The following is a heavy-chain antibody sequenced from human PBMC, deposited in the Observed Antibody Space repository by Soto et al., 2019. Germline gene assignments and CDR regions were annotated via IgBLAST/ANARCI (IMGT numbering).Heavy chain of an antibody. V-gene: IGHV1-24*01. D-gene: IGHD6-13*01. CDR1: GYTLTELS. CDR2: FDPEDGET. Sequence: ASVKGSCKVSGYTLTELSMHWVRQAPGKGLEWMGGFDPEDGETIYAQKFQGRVTMTEDTSTDTAYMELSSLRSEDTAVYYCATTRIATFLERAFDIWGQGTMVTVSS. CDR3: ATTRIATFLERAFDI. J-gene: IGHJ3*02.